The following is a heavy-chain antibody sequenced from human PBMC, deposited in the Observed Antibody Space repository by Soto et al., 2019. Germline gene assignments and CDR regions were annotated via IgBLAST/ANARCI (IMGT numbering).Heavy chain of an antibody. J-gene: IGHJ4*02. CDR3: ARHSNRNYGLYYFDY. Sequence: QSLTCTVSGGSVSSYYWSWIRQSPGKGLEWIGYVYYSGSTKYRPSLKSRVTISVDTSKNQFSLKVSSATAADTAVYYCARHSNRNYGLYYFDYWGLGALVTVSS. CDR2: VYYSGST. D-gene: IGHD4-4*01. CDR1: GGSVSSYY. V-gene: IGHV4-59*08.